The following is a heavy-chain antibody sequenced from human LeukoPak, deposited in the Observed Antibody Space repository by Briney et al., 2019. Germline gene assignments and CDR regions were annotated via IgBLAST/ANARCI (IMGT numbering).Heavy chain of an antibody. J-gene: IGHJ4*02. CDR2: ISYDGSNK. CDR3: AKDTYYYDSSGPLGY. V-gene: IGHV3-30*18. Sequence: GGSLRLSCAASGFTFSSYGLHWVRQAPGKGLEWVAVISYDGSNKYYADSVKGRFTISRDNSKNTLYLQMNCLRAEDTAVYYCAKDTYYYDSSGPLGYWGQGTLVTVSS. D-gene: IGHD3-22*01. CDR1: GFTFSSYG.